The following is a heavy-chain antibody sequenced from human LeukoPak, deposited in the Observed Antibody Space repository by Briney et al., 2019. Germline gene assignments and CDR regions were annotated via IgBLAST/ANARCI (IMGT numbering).Heavy chain of an antibody. J-gene: IGHJ5*01. CDR2: ISGRGATT. V-gene: IGHV3-23*01. Sequence: SGGSLTLPCSASGFRFSNFDMNGLRQAPGKGLEGVAGISGRGATTFYADSVKGRFTFSRDYSKYSLFHQMDNLGAEDTALYYCAEDRATVTPTWFDSWGQGTLVIVSS. CDR3: AEDRATVTPTWFDS. CDR1: GFRFSNFD. D-gene: IGHD4-17*01.